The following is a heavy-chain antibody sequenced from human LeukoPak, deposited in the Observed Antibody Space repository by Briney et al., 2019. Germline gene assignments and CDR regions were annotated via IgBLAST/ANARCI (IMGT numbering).Heavy chain of an antibody. CDR2: ISGSGGST. Sequence: GGSLRLSCAASGFTFSSYAMSWVRQAPGKGLEWVSAISGSGGSTYYADSVKGRFAISRDNSKNTLFLQMSSLRDEDTAVYYCARISGFTLDYWGPGTLVTVSS. CDR3: ARISGFTLDY. J-gene: IGHJ4*02. CDR1: GFTFSSYA. V-gene: IGHV3-23*01.